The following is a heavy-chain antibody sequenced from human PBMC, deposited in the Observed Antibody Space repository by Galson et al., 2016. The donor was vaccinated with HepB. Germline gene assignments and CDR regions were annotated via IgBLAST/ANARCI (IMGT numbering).Heavy chain of an antibody. Sequence: SETLSPTCTLPGGLNSSSAYYWGWIRQPPGKRLEWSGGIYFRWYRYYNSSLKRRVTISVDTSKNQSSLKLRSVTAADTAVFYCARAIAHYYFAMDVWGQGTPVTVSS. D-gene: IGHD2-2*01. V-gene: IGHV4-39*01. J-gene: IGHJ6*02. CDR1: GGLNSSSAYY. CDR3: ARAIAHYYFAMDV. CDR2: IYFRWYR.